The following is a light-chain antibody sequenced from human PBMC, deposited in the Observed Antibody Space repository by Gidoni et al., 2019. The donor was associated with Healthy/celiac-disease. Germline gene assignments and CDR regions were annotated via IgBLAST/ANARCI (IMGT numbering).Light chain of an antibody. Sequence: QSALTQPRSVSGSPGPSVTISCTGTSSDVGGYNYVSGYQQHPGKAPKLMIYDVSKRPAGVPDRFSGSKSGNTASLTISGLQAEDEADYYCCSYAGSYTWVFGGGTKLTVL. CDR3: CSYAGSYTWV. CDR2: DVS. J-gene: IGLJ3*02. V-gene: IGLV2-11*01. CDR1: SSDVGGYNY.